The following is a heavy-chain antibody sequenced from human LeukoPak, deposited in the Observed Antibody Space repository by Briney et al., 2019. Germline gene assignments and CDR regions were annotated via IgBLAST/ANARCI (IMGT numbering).Heavy chain of an antibody. CDR2: INSSGGST. Sequence: ASVKVSCKASGYTFTSYYMHWVRQAPGQGLEWMGIINSSGGSTSYAQKFRGRVTMTRDTSTSTVYMELSSLRSEDTAVYYCARGYYYDSSGYYHFDYWGQGTLVTVSP. J-gene: IGHJ4*02. V-gene: IGHV1-46*01. D-gene: IGHD3-22*01. CDR3: ARGYYYDSSGYYHFDY. CDR1: GYTFTSYY.